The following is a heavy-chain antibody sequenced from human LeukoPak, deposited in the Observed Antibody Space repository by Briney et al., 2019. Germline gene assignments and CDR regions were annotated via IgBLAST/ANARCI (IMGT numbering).Heavy chain of an antibody. CDR1: GLTFSTYA. Sequence: QPGGSLRLSCAASGLTFSTYAMTWVRQAPGKGLEWVASISGSGDDTYYADSVKGRFTISRDNSKNTLYLQINSLRAEDTAVYYCAKLGYCSSTSCFAFDIWGQGTMVTVSS. D-gene: IGHD2-2*01. J-gene: IGHJ3*02. CDR2: ISGSGDDT. CDR3: AKLGYCSSTSCFAFDI. V-gene: IGHV3-23*01.